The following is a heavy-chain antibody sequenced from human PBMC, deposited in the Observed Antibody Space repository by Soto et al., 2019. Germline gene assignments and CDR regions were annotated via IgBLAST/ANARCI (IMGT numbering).Heavy chain of an antibody. CDR1: GFTFSSYG. CDR3: AKPPYDFWSGSFAHYYYGMDV. D-gene: IGHD3-3*01. Sequence: PGGSLRLSCAASGFTFSSYGMHWVRQAPGKGLEWVAVISYDGSNKYYADFVKGRFTISRDNSKNTLYLQMNSLRAEDTAVYYCAKPPYDFWSGSFAHYYYGMDVWGQGTTVTVSS. V-gene: IGHV3-30*18. J-gene: IGHJ6*02. CDR2: ISYDGSNK.